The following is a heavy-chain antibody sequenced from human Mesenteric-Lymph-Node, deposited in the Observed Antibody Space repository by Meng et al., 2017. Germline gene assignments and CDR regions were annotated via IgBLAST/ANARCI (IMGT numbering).Heavy chain of an antibody. V-gene: IGHV3-7*01. D-gene: IGHD3-16*01. Sequence: LSLTCAASGFTFSNYWMSWVRQAPGKGLEWLANIKKDGSDKYYVDSVRGRFTISRDNANNSLYLQMNSLRAEDTAVYYCAKEWGWGFDIWGQGTMVTVSS. J-gene: IGHJ3*02. CDR1: GFTFSNYW. CDR3: AKEWGWGFDI. CDR2: IKKDGSDK.